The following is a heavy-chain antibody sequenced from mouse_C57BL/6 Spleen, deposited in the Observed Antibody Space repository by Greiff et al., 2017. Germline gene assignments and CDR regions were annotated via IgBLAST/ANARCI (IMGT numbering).Heavy chain of an antibody. CDR1: GYSFTGYY. Sequence: EVHLVESGPELVKPGASVKISCKASGYSFTGYYMNWVKQSPEKSLEWIGEINPSTGGTTYNQKFKAKATLTVDKSSSTAYMQLKSLTSEDSAVYYCARWGYDGGDFDYWGQGTTLTVSS. D-gene: IGHD2-2*01. CDR2: INPSTGGT. V-gene: IGHV1-42*01. CDR3: ARWGYDGGDFDY. J-gene: IGHJ2*01.